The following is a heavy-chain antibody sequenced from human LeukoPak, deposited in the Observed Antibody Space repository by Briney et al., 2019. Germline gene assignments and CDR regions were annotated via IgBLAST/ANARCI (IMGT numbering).Heavy chain of an antibody. CDR3: ASSGPLGSSWYFPVEYYYYYYMDV. CDR2: ISSSSSYI. V-gene: IGHV3-21*01. D-gene: IGHD6-13*01. CDR1: GFTFSSYS. J-gene: IGHJ6*03. Sequence: GGSLRLSCAASGFTFSSYSMNWVRQAPGKGLEWVSSISSSSSYIYYADSVKGRFTISRDNAKNSLYLQMNSLRAEDTAVYYCASSGPLGSSWYFPVEYYYYYYMDVWGKGTTVTVSS.